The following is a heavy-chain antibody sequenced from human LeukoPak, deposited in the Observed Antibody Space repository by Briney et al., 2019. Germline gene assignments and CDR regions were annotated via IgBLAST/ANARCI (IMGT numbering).Heavy chain of an antibody. CDR2: ISGSGGST. D-gene: IGHD3-3*01. J-gene: IGHJ4*02. V-gene: IGHV3-23*01. CDR3: AKSIDFGVIIPVDY. Sequence: GGSLRLSCAASGFIVSSIYMSWVRQAPGKGLEWVSAISGSGGSTYYADSVKGRFTISRDNSKNTLYLQMNSLRAEDTAVYYCAKSIDFGVIIPVDYWGQGTLVTVSS. CDR1: GFIVSSIY.